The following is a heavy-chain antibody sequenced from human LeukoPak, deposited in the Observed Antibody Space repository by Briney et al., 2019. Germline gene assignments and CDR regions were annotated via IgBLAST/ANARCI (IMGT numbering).Heavy chain of an antibody. J-gene: IGHJ4*02. V-gene: IGHV3-15*01. CDR1: GFTFSNAW. CDR3: TTEMYYDILTGYTDFDY. Sequence: PGGSLRLSCAASGFTFSNAWMSCVRQAPGKGLEWVGRIKSKTDGGTTDYAAPVKGRFTISRDDSKNTLFLQMNSLKTEDTAVYYCTTEMYYDILTGYTDFDYWGQGTLVTVSS. CDR2: IKSKTDGGTT. D-gene: IGHD3-9*01.